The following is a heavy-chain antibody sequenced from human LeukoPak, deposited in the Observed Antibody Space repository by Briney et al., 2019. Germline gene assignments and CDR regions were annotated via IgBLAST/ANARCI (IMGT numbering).Heavy chain of an antibody. Sequence: VASVKASCKVSGYTLTELSMNWVRQAPGKGLEWMGGFDPEDGETIYAQKFQGRVTMTEDTSTDTAYMELSSLRSEDTAVYYCATNTYGDYLARGQGTLVTVSS. CDR1: GYTLTELS. D-gene: IGHD4-17*01. CDR2: FDPEDGET. V-gene: IGHV1-24*01. J-gene: IGHJ4*02. CDR3: ATNTYGDYLA.